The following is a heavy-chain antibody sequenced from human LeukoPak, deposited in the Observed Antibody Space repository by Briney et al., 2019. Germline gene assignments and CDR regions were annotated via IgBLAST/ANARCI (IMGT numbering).Heavy chain of an antibody. Sequence: PGGSLRLSCAASGFTLSSYWMQWVRQAPGKGLVWVARINSDGTTTTYADSVKGRFTISRDNARNTLYLQMKSLTADDTAVYYCARGYYSGSRIDYWGQGTLVTVSS. CDR3: ARGYYSGSRIDY. V-gene: IGHV3-74*01. J-gene: IGHJ4*02. D-gene: IGHD6-13*01. CDR2: INSDGTTT. CDR1: GFTLSSYW.